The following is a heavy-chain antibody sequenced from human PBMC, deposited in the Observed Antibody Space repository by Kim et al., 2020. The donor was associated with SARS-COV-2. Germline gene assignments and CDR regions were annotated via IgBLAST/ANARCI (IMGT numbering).Heavy chain of an antibody. J-gene: IGHJ4*02. CDR3: TGFGEGY. V-gene: IGHV3-15*01. D-gene: IGHD3-10*01. CDR1: EFTLSNAW. CDR2: IKSKAHGGTT. Sequence: GGSLRLSCAASEFTLSNAWMHWVRQAPGKGLEWVAIIKSKAHGGTTDYAAPVKGRFTISRDDSRNTLYLQMNTLQTEDTAVYYCTGFGEGYWGQGTRVT.